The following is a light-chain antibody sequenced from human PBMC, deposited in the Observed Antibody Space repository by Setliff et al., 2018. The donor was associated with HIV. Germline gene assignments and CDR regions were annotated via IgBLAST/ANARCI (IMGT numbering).Light chain of an antibody. V-gene: IGLV1-44*01. CDR1: HSNIGTTT. Sequence: QSALTQPPSASGTPGQRVTTSCSGSHSNIGTTTVNWYQRLPGAAPKLLIYTNSHRPSGVPDRFSGSKSGTSASLAISGLRSEDEAEYYCASWDDTLKVYVFGSGTKVTVL. J-gene: IGLJ1*01. CDR3: ASWDDTLKVYV. CDR2: TNS.